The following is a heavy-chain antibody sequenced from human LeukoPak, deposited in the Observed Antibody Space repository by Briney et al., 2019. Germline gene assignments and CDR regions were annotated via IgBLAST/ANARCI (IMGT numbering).Heavy chain of an antibody. V-gene: IGHV1-69*05. CDR3: ASGYYDSSGYYGSKDY. CDR1: GGTFSSYA. J-gene: IGHJ4*02. CDR2: IIPIFGTA. D-gene: IGHD3-22*01. Sequence: SVKVSCKASGGTFSSYAISWVRQAPGQGLEWMGGIIPIFGTANYAQKFQGRVTITTDESTSTAYMELSSLRSEDTAVYYCASGYYDSSGYYGSKDYWGQGTLVAVSS.